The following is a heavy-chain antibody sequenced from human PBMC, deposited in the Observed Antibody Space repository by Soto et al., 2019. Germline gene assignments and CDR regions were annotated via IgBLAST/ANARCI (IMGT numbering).Heavy chain of an antibody. D-gene: IGHD1-1*01. CDR3: ARTTPYYYYAMDV. V-gene: IGHV1-8*01. CDR1: GYTFTSYD. J-gene: IGHJ6*02. Sequence: QVQLVQSGAEVKNPGASVKVSCKASGYTFTSYDISWVRQATGQGLEWMGRLNPNSVNTAYAQKFQVRVTMTRNTSISTAYMELSSPRSEDTSVYYCARTTPYYYYAMDVWGQGTRVTVSS. CDR2: LNPNSVNT.